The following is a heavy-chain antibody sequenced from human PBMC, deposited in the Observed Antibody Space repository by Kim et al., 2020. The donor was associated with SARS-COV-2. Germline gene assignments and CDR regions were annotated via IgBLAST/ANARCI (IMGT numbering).Heavy chain of an antibody. D-gene: IGHD6-19*01. CDR1: GFTFSSYG. CDR2: ISYDGSNK. Sequence: GSLRLSCAASGFTFSSYGMHWVRQAPGKGLEWVAVISYDGSNKNYADSVKGRLTISRDNSKNTLYLQMNSLRAEDTAVYYCARDKGKGYSSGWRYYYYGMDVWGQGTTVTVSS. CDR3: ARDKGKGYSSGWRYYYYGMDV. J-gene: IGHJ6*02. V-gene: IGHV3-33*05.